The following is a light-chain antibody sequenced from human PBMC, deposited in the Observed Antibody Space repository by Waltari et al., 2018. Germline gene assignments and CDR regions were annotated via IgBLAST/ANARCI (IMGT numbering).Light chain of an antibody. CDR1: SSAVGFYTY. CDR2: DVS. Sequence: QSALPQPASVSGSPVQSITISCPGTSSAVGFYTYFSGYQQHPGKAPKLMIYDVSERPSGVSNRFSGSKSGNTASLTISGLQAEDEADYYCNSYAGSSSWVFGGGTKLTVL. V-gene: IGLV2-14*01. J-gene: IGLJ3*02. CDR3: NSYAGSSSWV.